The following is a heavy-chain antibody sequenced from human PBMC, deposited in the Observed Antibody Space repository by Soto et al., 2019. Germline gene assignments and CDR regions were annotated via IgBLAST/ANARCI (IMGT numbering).Heavy chain of an antibody. Sequence: EMQLLESGGGLVQPGGSLRLSCVVSGFSFSPYGVTWLRQAPGKGLEWVCGVSGGSGVTHYTDSVKGRFTISGDDSKNTVYLQMHSLRGEDTAVYYCTRWNGYGDLWGQGTLVTVSS. CDR3: TRWNGYGDL. V-gene: IGHV3-23*01. J-gene: IGHJ5*02. CDR2: VSGGSGVT. CDR1: GFSFSPYG. D-gene: IGHD1-1*01.